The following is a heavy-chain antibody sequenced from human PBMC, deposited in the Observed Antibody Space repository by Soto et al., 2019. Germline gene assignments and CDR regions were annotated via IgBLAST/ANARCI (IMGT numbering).Heavy chain of an antibody. CDR1: GYTFTSYG. V-gene: IGHV1-18*01. J-gene: IGHJ4*02. Sequence: ASVKVSGKASGYTFTSYGISWVRQAPGQGLEWMGWSSAFNGNTNYAQRLQGRATMTTDPSTSTAYMALRSLRSDETAVYYCARAVHRIFDPMNYFDSWGQGTLVTVSS. D-gene: IGHD3-3*01. CDR2: SSAFNGNT. CDR3: ARAVHRIFDPMNYFDS.